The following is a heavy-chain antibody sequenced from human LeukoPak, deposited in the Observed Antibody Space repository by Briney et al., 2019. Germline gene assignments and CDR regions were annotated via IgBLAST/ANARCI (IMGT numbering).Heavy chain of an antibody. CDR1: GGTFSSYA. CDR3: ARVRYFDWSPEDY. CDR2: IIPILGIA. J-gene: IGHJ4*02. V-gene: IGHV1-69*04. D-gene: IGHD3-9*01. Sequence: SVKVSCKASGGTFSSYAISWVRQAPGQGLEWMGRIIPILGIANYAQKFQGRVTITADKSTSTAYMELSGLRSEDTAVYYCARVRYFDWSPEDYWGQGTLVTVSS.